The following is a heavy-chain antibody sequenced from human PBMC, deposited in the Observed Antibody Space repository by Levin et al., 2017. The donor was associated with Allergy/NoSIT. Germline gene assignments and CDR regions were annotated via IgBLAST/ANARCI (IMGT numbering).Heavy chain of an antibody. Sequence: SETLSLTCAVYGGSFSGYYWSWIRQPPGKGLEWIGEINHSGSTNYNPSLKSRVTISVDTSKNQFSLKLSSVTAADTAVYYCARLVPAAIEPARRPEIDTFDYWGQGTLVTVSS. D-gene: IGHD2-2*01. CDR2: INHSGST. CDR1: GGSFSGYY. J-gene: IGHJ4*02. V-gene: IGHV4-34*01. CDR3: ARLVPAAIEPARRPEIDTFDY.